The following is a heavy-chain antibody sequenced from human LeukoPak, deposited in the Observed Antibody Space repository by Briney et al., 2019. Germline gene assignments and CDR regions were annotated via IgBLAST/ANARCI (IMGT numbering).Heavy chain of an antibody. CDR1: GFFFSNYW. CDR2: SNSDGSST. J-gene: IGHJ3*02. V-gene: IGHV3-74*01. Sequence: QAGGLLILSCAAAGFFFSNYWMHWLRQAPGKGLVLVSLSNSDGSSTSYADSVKGRFTLSRDNAKNTLYLQMNSLRAEDTAVYYCARGFGSFDIWGQGTMVTVPS. D-gene: IGHD3-3*01. CDR3: ARGFGSFDI.